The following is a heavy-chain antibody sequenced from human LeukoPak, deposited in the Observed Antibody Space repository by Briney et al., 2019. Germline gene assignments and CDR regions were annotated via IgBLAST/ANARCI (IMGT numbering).Heavy chain of an antibody. J-gene: IGHJ4*02. V-gene: IGHV4-59*01. Sequence: PSETLSLTCTVSGGSISSYYWSWIRQPPGKGLEWIGYIYYSGSTNYNPSLKSRVTISVDTSKNQFSLKLSSVTAADTAVYYCARARVRGSYSPHYFDYWGQGTLVTVSS. CDR3: ARARVRGSYSPHYFDY. CDR1: GGSISSYY. CDR2: IYYSGST. D-gene: IGHD1-26*01.